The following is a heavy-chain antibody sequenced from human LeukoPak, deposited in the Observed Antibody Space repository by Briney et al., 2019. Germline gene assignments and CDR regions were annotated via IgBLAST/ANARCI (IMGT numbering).Heavy chain of an antibody. D-gene: IGHD3-10*01. J-gene: IGHJ4*02. CDR3: ARGGGWFGELLIDY. Sequence: SETLSLTCTVSGGSMSTSSCYWGWIRQPPGKGLEWIGSIYYSGSPYYNPSLKSRVTISVDTSKNQFSLKLSSVTAADTAVYYCARGGGWFGELLIDYWGQGTLVTVSS. V-gene: IGHV4-39*07. CDR2: IYYSGSP. CDR1: GGSMSTSSCY.